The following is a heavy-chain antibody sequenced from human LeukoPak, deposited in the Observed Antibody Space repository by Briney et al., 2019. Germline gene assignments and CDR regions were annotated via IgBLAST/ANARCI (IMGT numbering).Heavy chain of an antibody. D-gene: IGHD3-3*01. J-gene: IGHJ3*02. Sequence: SVKVSCKASGGTFSSYALSWVRQAPGQGLEWMGGITPIFGIANYAQKFQGRVTITTDESTTTAYMELSSLRSEDTAVYYCARHGGITIFGVAQTGGAFDIWGQGTVVTVSS. V-gene: IGHV1-69*05. CDR3: ARHGGITIFGVAQTGGAFDI. CDR2: ITPIFGIA. CDR1: GGTFSSYA.